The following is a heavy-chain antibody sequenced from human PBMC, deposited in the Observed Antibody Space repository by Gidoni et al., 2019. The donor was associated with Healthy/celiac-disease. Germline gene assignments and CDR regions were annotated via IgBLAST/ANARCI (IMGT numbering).Heavy chain of an antibody. Sequence: QVQLQESGPGLVKPSQTLSLTCPVSGGSISSGSSYWSWIRQPAGKGLEWIGRIYTSGSTNYNTPLKSRVTISVDTSKNQFSLKLSSVTAADTAVYYCARTLGAFDIWGQGTMVTVSS. CDR3: ARTLGAFDI. V-gene: IGHV4-61*02. CDR2: IYTSGST. J-gene: IGHJ3*02. CDR1: GGSISSGSSY.